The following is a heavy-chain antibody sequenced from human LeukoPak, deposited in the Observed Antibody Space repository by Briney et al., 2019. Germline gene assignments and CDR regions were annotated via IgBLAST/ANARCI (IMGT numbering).Heavy chain of an antibody. CDR2: LYSGGGA. V-gene: IGHV3-66*01. CDR1: GFSVNTNY. J-gene: IGHJ4*02. CDR3: ARGREVEYYFDY. Sequence: GGSLRLSCAASGFSVNTNYMTWVRQAPGKGLEWVSVLYSGGGAYYADSVKDRFTISRDYSQNTLLLQMNSLRAEDTALYYCARGREVEYYFDYWGQGTLVTVSS. D-gene: IGHD3-3*01.